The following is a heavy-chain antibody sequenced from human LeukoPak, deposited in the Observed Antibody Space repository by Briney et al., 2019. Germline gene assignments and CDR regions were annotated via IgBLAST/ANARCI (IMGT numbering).Heavy chain of an antibody. CDR2: ISSSSSYI. J-gene: IGHJ6*02. CDR3: ASRTGGWGPTWDV. Sequence: GGSLRLSCAASGFIFSSYSMNWVRQAPGKGLEWVSSISSSSSYIYYADSVKGRFTISRDNAKNSLYLQMNSLRAEDTAVYYCASRTGGWGPTWDVWGQGTTVTVSS. V-gene: IGHV3-21*01. D-gene: IGHD6-19*01. CDR1: GFIFSSYS.